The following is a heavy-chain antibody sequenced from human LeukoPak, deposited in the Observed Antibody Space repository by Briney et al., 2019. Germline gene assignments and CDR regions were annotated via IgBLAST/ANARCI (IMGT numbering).Heavy chain of an antibody. CDR1: GGSFSGYY. CDR3: ARSNTYYYDSSGYYFIH. CDR2: INHGGST. J-gene: IGHJ4*02. V-gene: IGHV4-34*01. Sequence: SETLSLTCAVYGGSFSGYYWSWIRQPPGKGLEWIGEINHGGSTNYNPSLKSRVTISVDTSKNQFSLKLSSVTAADTAVYYCARSNTYYYDSSGYYFIHWGQGTLVTVSS. D-gene: IGHD3-22*01.